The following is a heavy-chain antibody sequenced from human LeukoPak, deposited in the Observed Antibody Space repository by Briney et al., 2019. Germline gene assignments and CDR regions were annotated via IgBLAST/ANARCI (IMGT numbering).Heavy chain of an antibody. CDR2: ISYDGTYK. Sequence: QPGGSPRLSCAASGFTFSSYGMHWVRQAPGKGLEWVAVISYDGTYKYYADSVKGRFTISRDNSKNTVYLQMNSLRAEDTAVYYCAKSRGSLAMATDYWGQGTLVTVSS. D-gene: IGHD5-24*01. CDR3: AKSRGSLAMATDY. V-gene: IGHV3-30*18. CDR1: GFTFSSYG. J-gene: IGHJ4*02.